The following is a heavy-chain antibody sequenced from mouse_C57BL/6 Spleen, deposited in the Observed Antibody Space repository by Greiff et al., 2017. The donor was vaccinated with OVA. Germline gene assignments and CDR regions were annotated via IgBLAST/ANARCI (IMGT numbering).Heavy chain of an antibody. V-gene: IGHV1-50*01. J-gene: IGHJ4*01. CDR1: GYTFTSYW. D-gene: IGHD2-4*01. Sequence: VQLQQPGAELVKPGASVKLSCKASGYTFTSYWMQWVKQRPGQGLEWIGELDPSDSDTNYNQTFKGKATLTVAQSSSTADMQLSMLTAEDSEVYNCARGGYCNYGYYAMDDWGQGTSVTVSS. CDR3: ARGGYCNYGYYAMDD. CDR2: LDPSDSDT.